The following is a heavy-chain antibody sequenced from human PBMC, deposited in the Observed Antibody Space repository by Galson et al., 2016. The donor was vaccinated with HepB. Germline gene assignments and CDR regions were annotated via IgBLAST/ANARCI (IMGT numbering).Heavy chain of an antibody. V-gene: IGHV3-23*01. CDR3: AKFASGTYYLDSSDY. CDR1: GFTFRSYA. D-gene: IGHD3-10*01. Sequence: SLRLSCAASGFTFRSYAMTWVRQAPGKGLEWVSTISGSGGSTYPADSVKGRFTISRDNSKNTVYLQMNSLRAEDTAVYYCAKFASGTYYLDSSDYWGQGTLVTVSS. J-gene: IGHJ4*02. CDR2: ISGSGGST.